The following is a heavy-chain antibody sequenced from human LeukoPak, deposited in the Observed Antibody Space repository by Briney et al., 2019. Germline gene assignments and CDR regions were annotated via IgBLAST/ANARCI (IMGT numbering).Heavy chain of an antibody. D-gene: IGHD3-9*01. CDR2: ISSSGSTI. J-gene: IGHJ4*02. Sequence: GGSLRLSCAASGFTFSSYEMNWVRQAPGKGLEWVSYISSSGSTIYYADSVKGRFTISRENAKNSLYLQMNSLRAGDTAVYYCARGRRYYDILTGYYSHFDYWGQGTLVTVSS. V-gene: IGHV3-48*03. CDR3: ARGRRYYDILTGYYSHFDY. CDR1: GFTFSSYE.